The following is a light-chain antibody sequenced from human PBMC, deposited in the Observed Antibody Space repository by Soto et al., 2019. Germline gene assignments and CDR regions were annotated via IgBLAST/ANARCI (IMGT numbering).Light chain of an antibody. Sequence: DIQMTQSPSSLSASVGDRVTITCRASQGISTYLAWYQQKPGKVPKLLIYAASTLQSGVPSRFSGSGSGTDFTLTISSLQPEDVATYYRQKYDSAPRTFGQGTKVEL. V-gene: IGKV1-27*01. CDR1: QGISTY. CDR2: AAS. CDR3: QKYDSAPRT. J-gene: IGKJ1*01.